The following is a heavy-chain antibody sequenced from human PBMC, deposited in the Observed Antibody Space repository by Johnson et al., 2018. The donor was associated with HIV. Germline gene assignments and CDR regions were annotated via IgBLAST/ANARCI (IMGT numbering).Heavy chain of an antibody. Sequence: VQLVESGGGLIQPGGSLRLSCAASGFTVSTNYMSWVRQAPGKGLDWVSVIYSSGSTYYTDSVKGRFTTSRDNSKNTVYLQMNSLRAKDTAVYYCARDTDSSSWYTGPDAFDIWGQGTMVTVSS. CDR3: ARDTDSSSWYTGPDAFDI. D-gene: IGHD6-13*01. CDR2: IYSSGST. CDR1: GFTVSTNY. V-gene: IGHV3-53*01. J-gene: IGHJ3*02.